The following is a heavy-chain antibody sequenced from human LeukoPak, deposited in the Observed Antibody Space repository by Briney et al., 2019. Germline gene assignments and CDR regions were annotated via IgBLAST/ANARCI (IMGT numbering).Heavy chain of an antibody. J-gene: IGHJ4*02. CDR2: MNPNSGNT. D-gene: IGHD2-8*01. V-gene: IGHV1-8*02. Sequence: GASVKVSCKASGGTFSSYAISWVRQATGQGLEWMGWMNPNSGNTGYAQKFQGRVTMTRNTSISTAYMELSSLRSEDTAVYYCARVGYCTNGVCFKLDYWGQGTLVTVSS. CDR3: ARVGYCTNGVCFKLDY. CDR1: GGTFSSYA.